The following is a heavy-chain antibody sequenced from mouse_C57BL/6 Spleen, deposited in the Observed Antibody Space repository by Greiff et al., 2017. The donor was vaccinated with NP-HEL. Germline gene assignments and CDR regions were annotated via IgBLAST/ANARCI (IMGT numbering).Heavy chain of an antibody. D-gene: IGHD2-4*01. V-gene: IGHV1-53*01. Sequence: VQLQQSGTELVKPGASVKLSCKASGYTFTSYWMHWVKQRPGQGLEWIGNINPSNGGTNYNEKFKSKATLTVDKSSSTAYMQLSSLTSEDSAVYYCARKEVYYDYDGWTGFAYWGQGTLVTVSA. CDR2: INPSNGGT. CDR3: ARKEVYYDYDGWTGFAY. CDR1: GYTFTSYW. J-gene: IGHJ3*01.